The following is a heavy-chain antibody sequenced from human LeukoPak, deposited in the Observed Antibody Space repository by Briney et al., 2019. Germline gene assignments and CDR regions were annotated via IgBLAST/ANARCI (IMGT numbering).Heavy chain of an antibody. CDR3: AVYYYDSSGYSAAFDI. CDR1: GFTFTSSA. D-gene: IGHD3-22*01. V-gene: IGHV1-58*01. CDR2: IVVGSGNT. Sequence: SVKVSCKASGFTFTSSAVRWVRQARGQRLEWIGWIVVGSGNTNYAQKFQERVTITRDMSTSTAYMELSSLRSEDTAVYYCAVYYYDSSGYSAAFDIWGQGTMVTVSS. J-gene: IGHJ3*02.